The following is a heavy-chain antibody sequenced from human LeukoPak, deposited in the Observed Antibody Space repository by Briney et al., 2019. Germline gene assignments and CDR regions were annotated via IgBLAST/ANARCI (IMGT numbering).Heavy chain of an antibody. Sequence: PGGSLRLSCAASGFTFSSYSMNWVRQAPGKGLGWVSSISSSSSYIYYADSVKGRSTISRDNAKNSVYLQMNSLRAEDTAVYYCARDPGPRNYWGQGTLVTVSS. CDR1: GFTFSSYS. J-gene: IGHJ4*02. CDR3: ARDPGPRNY. D-gene: IGHD1-1*01. V-gene: IGHV3-21*01. CDR2: ISSSSSYI.